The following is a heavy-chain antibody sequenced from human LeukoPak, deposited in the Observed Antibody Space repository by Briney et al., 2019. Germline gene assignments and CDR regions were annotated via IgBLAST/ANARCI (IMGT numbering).Heavy chain of an antibody. CDR3: ARRQAGSSWRDY. D-gene: IGHD6-13*01. CDR1: GGSISSGDYY. V-gene: IGHV4-39*02. Sequence: SETLSLTCTVSGGSISSGDYYWSWIRQPPGKGLEWIGNVYYSGGTYYNPSLKSRVTISVDTSKNHFSLKLSSVTVADTAVYYCARRQAGSSWRDYWGQGTLVTVSS. CDR2: VYYSGGT. J-gene: IGHJ4*02.